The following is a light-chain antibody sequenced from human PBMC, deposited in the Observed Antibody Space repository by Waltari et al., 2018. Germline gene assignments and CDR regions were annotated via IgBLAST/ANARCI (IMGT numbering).Light chain of an antibody. Sequence: QSALTQPASVSGSPGQSITIPCTATSSDFGANKYVSWYQTHPGKAPKVVIYDVTERPSGVSKRCSGSKSGSTASLTISGLQTEDEADYYCSSRTNSITWVFGGGTKVTVL. V-gene: IGLV2-14*03. CDR1: SSDFGANKY. J-gene: IGLJ3*02. CDR2: DVT. CDR3: SSRTNSITWV.